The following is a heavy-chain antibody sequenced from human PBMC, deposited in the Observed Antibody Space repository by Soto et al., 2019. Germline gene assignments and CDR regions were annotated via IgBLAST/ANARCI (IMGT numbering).Heavy chain of an antibody. CDR3: AGGGGHYGESVASET. J-gene: IGHJ4*02. V-gene: IGHV3-7*04. CDR2: IKQDGSEK. CDR1: GFTFSSYW. Sequence: EVQLVESGGGLVQPGGSLRLSCAASGFTFSSYWMSWVRQAPGKGLEWVANIKQDGSEKYYVDSVKGRFTSSRDNAKNSRYLQRNSLRAEDAAVYYCAGGGGHYGESVASETRGQGALVTVSS. D-gene: IGHD4-17*01.